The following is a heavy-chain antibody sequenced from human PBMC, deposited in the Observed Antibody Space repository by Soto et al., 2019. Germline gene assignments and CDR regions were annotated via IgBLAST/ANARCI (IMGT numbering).Heavy chain of an antibody. V-gene: IGHV4-59*01. CDR2: VFYSGAT. D-gene: IGHD3-10*01. CDR1: GDSISSYY. CDR3: TRGLPSHFGYDS. Sequence: QVQLQESGPGLVKPSETLSLTCSVSGDSISSYYWTWIRQSPGKGLEWVGYVFYSGATNYNPSLKSRVTISLDASKKQVSLRLPSATAADTAVYYCTRGLPSHFGYDSWGQGTLVTVSS. J-gene: IGHJ4*02.